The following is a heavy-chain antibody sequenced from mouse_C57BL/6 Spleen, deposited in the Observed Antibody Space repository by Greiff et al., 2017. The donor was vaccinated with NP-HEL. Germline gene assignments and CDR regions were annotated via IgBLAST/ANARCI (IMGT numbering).Heavy chain of an antibody. J-gene: IGHJ1*03. CDR1: GYSFTSYY. CDR2: IYPGSGNT. D-gene: IGHD1-1*01. Sequence: QVHVKQSGPELVKPGASVKISCKASGYSFTSYYIHWVKQRPGQGLEWIGWIYPGSGNTKYNEKFKGKATLTADTSSSTAYMQLSSLTSEDSAVYYCANPYYGSSYEYFDVWGTGTTVTVSS. V-gene: IGHV1-66*01. CDR3: ANPYYGSSYEYFDV.